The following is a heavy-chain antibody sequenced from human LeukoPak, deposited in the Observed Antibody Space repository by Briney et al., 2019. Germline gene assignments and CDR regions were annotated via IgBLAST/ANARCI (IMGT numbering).Heavy chain of an antibody. J-gene: IGHJ6*03. CDR3: AKDRANYGYYMDV. CDR2: ITGSGGDT. D-gene: IGHD4/OR15-4a*01. Sequence: GGSLRLSCAASGFIFSSYAMTWVRQAPGRGLEWVSAITGSGGDTYFADSVKGRFTISRDNSKNMLYLQMNSLRAEDTAVYYCAKDRANYGYYMDVWGKGTTVTVSS. V-gene: IGHV3-23*01. CDR1: GFIFSSYA.